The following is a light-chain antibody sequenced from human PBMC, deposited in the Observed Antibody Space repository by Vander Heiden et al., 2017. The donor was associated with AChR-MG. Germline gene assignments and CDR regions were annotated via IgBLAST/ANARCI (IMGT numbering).Light chain of an antibody. V-gene: IGKV4-1*01. Sequence: DIVMTQSPDSLAVSLGERATINCKSSQSVFYSSNNNNCLAWYQQKPGQPPKLLIYWASTRESGVPDRFSGSGSGTDFTLTISSLQAEDVAVYYCQQYHSAPYTFGQGTKLEI. CDR1: QSVFYSSNNNNC. CDR2: WAS. CDR3: QQYHSAPYT. J-gene: IGKJ2*01.